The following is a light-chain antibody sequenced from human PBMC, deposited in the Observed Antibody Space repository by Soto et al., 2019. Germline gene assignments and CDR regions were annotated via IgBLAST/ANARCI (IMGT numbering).Light chain of an antibody. CDR3: QQDYNLLT. CDR1: QCVRSSY. J-gene: IGKJ4*01. V-gene: IGKV3D-7*01. CDR2: GAS. Sequence: PGERVTLSCRASQCVRSSYLTWYQQKPGQAPRLLIYGASTRATSIPARFSGSGSGTDFTLTISSLQPEDFAVYYCQQDYNLLTFGGGTKVEIK.